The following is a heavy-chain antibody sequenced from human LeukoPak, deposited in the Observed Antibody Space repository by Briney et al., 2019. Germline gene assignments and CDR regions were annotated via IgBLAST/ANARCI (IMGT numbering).Heavy chain of an antibody. CDR3: AKAPPSMVRGEEYYGMDV. Sequence: PGGSLRLSCAASGFTFSSYGMHWVRQAPGKGLEWVAVISYDGSNKYYADSVKGRFTISRDNSENTLYLQMNSLRAEDTAVYYCAKAPPSMVRGEEYYGMDVWGQGTTVTVSS. V-gene: IGHV3-30*18. CDR2: ISYDGSNK. CDR1: GFTFSSYG. J-gene: IGHJ6*02. D-gene: IGHD3-10*01.